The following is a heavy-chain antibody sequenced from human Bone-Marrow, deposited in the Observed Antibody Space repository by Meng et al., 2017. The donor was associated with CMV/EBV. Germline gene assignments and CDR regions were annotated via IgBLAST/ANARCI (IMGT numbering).Heavy chain of an antibody. CDR2: IYYSGST. CDR3: ASFCMWGSGYYYYGMDV. D-gene: IGHD2-15*01. J-gene: IGHJ6*02. CDR1: GGPTSSSSYY. Sequence: SETLSLTCTVSGGPTSSSSYYWGRIRQPPGKGLEWIGSIYYSGSTYYNPSLKSRLTISVDTSKNQFSVKLSSVTDADTAVYYCASFCMWGSGYYYYGMDVWGQGTTVTVSS. V-gene: IGHV4-39*07.